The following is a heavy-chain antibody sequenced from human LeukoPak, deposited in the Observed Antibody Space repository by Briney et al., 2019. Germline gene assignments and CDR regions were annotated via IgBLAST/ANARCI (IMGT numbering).Heavy chain of an antibody. CDR2: ISTYNGNT. J-gene: IGHJ4*02. CDR3: ARDYSSGWPNFDY. Sequence: ASVKVSRKAPGYTFTSYSVSWVRQAPGQGLEWMGWISTYNGNTNYAQKVQGRVTMTTDTSTSTAYMELRSLRSDDTAVYYCARDYSSGWPNFDYWGQGTLVTVSS. CDR1: GYTFTSYS. D-gene: IGHD6-19*01. V-gene: IGHV1-18*01.